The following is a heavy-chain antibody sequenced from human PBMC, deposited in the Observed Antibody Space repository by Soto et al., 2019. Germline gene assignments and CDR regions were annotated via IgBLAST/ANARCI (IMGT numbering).Heavy chain of an antibody. CDR1: GGTTIRQY. D-gene: IGHD2-2*01. J-gene: IGHJ4*01. CDR3: ARDRYCSISCFPPTMSCYNVFDF. Sequence: GGTTIRQYRIPSRQPAKKEMEWIGRIYTSGSTNYNPSLKSRVTMSVDTSKNQFSLKLSSVTAAETAVYYCARDRYCSISCFPPTMSCYNVFDFWS. CDR2: IYTSGST. V-gene: IGHV4-4*07.